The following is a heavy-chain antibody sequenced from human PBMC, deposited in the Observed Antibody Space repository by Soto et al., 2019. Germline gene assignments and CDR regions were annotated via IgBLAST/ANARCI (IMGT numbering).Heavy chain of an antibody. CDR3: ARQRPTDGRWEFANYYGMDV. V-gene: IGHV4-34*12. Sequence: SETLSLTCAVYGGSFSAYYWSWFRQPPGKGLEWIGEIIHSESTKYNPSLKSRVTISVDTSKNQFSLKLSSVTAADTAVYYCARQRPTDGRWEFANYYGMDVWGQGTPVTVSS. CDR1: GGSFSAYY. CDR2: IIHSEST. D-gene: IGHD1-26*01. J-gene: IGHJ6*02.